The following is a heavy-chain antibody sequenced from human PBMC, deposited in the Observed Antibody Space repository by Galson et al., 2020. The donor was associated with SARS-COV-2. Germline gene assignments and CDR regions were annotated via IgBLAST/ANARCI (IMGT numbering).Heavy chain of an antibody. D-gene: IGHD3-10*01. J-gene: IGHJ6*03. CDR3: ARDYGSGNPIYMDV. Sequence: GESLKISCKASGYTFTNYGINWVRQAPGQGLEWMGWITTYNGKTSYAQKFQGRVTMTTDTSTSTAYMEVRSLRSDDTAVYYCARDYGSGNPIYMDVWGKGTTVTISS. CDR1: GYTFTNYG. CDR2: ITTYNGKT. V-gene: IGHV1-18*01.